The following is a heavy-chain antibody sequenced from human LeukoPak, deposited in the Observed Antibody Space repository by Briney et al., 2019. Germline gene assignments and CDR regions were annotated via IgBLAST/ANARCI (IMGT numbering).Heavy chain of an antibody. CDR2: IHPDGRIT. D-gene: IGHD5-12*01. V-gene: IGHV3-74*03. Sequence: GGSLRLSCAASGFTISNYWMHGVRQAPGTGLMWVSRIHPDGRITTYADSVKGRFTISRDNAKNTLYLQMNSLRAEDTAVYYCAPQQAYSPYNWFDPWGQGTLVTVSS. CDR3: APQQAYSPYNWFDP. CDR1: GFTISNYW. J-gene: IGHJ5*02.